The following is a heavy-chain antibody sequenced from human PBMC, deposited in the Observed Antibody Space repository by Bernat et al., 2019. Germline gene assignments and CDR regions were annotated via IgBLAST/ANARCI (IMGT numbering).Heavy chain of an antibody. CDR1: GFTLSTYA. CDR3: AKGPTTLTTYYNYYGMDV. J-gene: IGHJ6*02. V-gene: IGHV3-23*01. Sequence: EVQLLESGGGLVQPGGSLRLSCAASGFTLSTYAMSWVRQAPGRGLEWVSGLTGSGGSTYYADSVKGRFTISRDNSKNTLYLQMNSLRAEDTAVYYCAKGPTTLTTYYNYYGMDVWGQGTMVTVSS. D-gene: IGHD4-17*01. CDR2: LTGSGGST.